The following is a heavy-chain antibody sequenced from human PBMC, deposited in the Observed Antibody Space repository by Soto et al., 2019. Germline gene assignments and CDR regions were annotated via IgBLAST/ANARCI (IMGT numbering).Heavy chain of an antibody. CDR1: GFTFSSYA. CDR2: ISGSGGST. J-gene: IGHJ6*02. Sequence: GGSLRLSCAASGFTFSSYAMSWVRQAPGKGLEWVSAISGSGGSTYYADSVKGRFTISRGNSKNTLYLQMNSLRAEDTAVYYCAKASYYDFWSGYPTAPYYGMDVWGQGTTVTVSS. CDR3: AKASYYDFWSGYPTAPYYGMDV. V-gene: IGHV3-23*01. D-gene: IGHD3-3*01.